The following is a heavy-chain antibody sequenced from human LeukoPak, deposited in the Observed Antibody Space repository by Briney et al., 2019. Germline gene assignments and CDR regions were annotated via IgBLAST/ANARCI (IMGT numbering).Heavy chain of an antibody. CDR3: ARGGVVPAATDFDY. V-gene: IGHV4-34*01. CDR2: INHSEST. Sequence: SETLSLTCAVYGGSFSGYYCSWIRQPPGQGLEWIGEINHSESTNYNPSLKRRVTISVDTFKNQFSLKLSSVTAADTAVYYCARGGVVPAATDFDYWGQGTLVTVSS. CDR1: GGSFSGYY. D-gene: IGHD2-2*01. J-gene: IGHJ4*02.